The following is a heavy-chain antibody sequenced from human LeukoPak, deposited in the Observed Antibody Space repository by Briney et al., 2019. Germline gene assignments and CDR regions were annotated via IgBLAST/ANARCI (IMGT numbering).Heavy chain of an antibody. CDR3: TTEGGPYCGGDCYFFDY. J-gene: IGHJ4*01. Sequence: GGSLRLSCAASGFAFSNAWMSWVRQAPGKGLEWVGRIKSKTDGGTTDYAAPVKGRFTISRDDSKNTLSLQMNSLKTKDTAVYYCTTEGGPYCGGDCYFFDYWGHGTLVTVSS. V-gene: IGHV3-15*01. CDR1: GFAFSNAW. D-gene: IGHD2-21*02. CDR2: IKSKTDGGTT.